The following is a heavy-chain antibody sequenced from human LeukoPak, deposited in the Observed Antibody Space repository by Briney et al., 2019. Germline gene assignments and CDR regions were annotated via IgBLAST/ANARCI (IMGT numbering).Heavy chain of an antibody. CDR2: INPSGGST. CDR3: ARVSIAARLNYYYGMDV. J-gene: IGHJ6*02. D-gene: IGHD6-6*01. V-gene: IGHV1-46*01. CDR1: GYTFTSYY. Sequence: ASVKVSCKASGYTFTSYYMHWVRQAPGQGLEWMGIINPSGGSTSYAQKFQGRVTITADESTSTAYMELSSLRSEDTAVYYCARVSIAARLNYYYGMDVWGQGTTVTVSS.